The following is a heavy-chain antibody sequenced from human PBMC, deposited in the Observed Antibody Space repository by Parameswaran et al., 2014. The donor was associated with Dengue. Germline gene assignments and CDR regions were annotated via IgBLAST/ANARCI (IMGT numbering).Heavy chain of an antibody. CDR3: ARERFAGYYDILTGSYRDYLDY. CDR2: IFTYNGNA. V-gene: IGHV1-18*01. Sequence: SWVRQAPGQGLEWMGWIFTYNGNANYAQKLQDRVTMTTDTSTSTAYMELRSLRYDDTAVYYCARERFAGYYDILTGSYRDYLDYWGQGTLVTVSS. J-gene: IGHJ4*02. D-gene: IGHD3-9*01.